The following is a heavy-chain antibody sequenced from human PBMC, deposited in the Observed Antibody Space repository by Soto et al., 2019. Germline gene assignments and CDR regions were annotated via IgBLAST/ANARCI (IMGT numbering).Heavy chain of an antibody. CDR3: ARDRSRVLRYFDWLSGRYPISSLFHVDY. V-gene: IGHV3-11*06. D-gene: IGHD3-9*01. CDR1: GFTFSDYY. J-gene: IGHJ4*02. CDR2: ISSSSYT. Sequence: GGSLRLSCAASGFTFSDYYMSWIRQAPGKGLEWVSYISSSSYTNYADSVKGRFTISRDNAKNSLYLQMNSLRAEDTAVYYCARDRSRVLRYFDWLSGRYPISSLFHVDYWGQGTLVTVPQ.